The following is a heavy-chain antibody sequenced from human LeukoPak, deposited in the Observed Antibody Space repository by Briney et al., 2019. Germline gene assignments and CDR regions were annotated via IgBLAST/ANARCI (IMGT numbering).Heavy chain of an antibody. V-gene: IGHV4-39*07. CDR3: ARDYCSSTSCYTAAFDI. J-gene: IGHJ3*02. D-gene: IGHD2-2*02. CDR2: IYDSGST. Sequence: SETLSLTCTVSGGSIRSSYYYWGWIRQPPGKGLEWIGSIYDSGSTYYNPSLKSRVTISVDRSKNQFSLKLSSVTAADTAVYYCARDYCSSTSCYTAAFDIWGQGTMVTVSS. CDR1: GGSIRSSYYY.